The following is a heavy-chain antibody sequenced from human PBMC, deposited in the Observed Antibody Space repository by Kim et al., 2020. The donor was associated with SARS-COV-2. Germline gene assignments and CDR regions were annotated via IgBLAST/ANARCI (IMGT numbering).Heavy chain of an antibody. CDR3: ARVSLRFLEWNDY. CDR1: GFTFSSYE. Sequence: GGYLRLSCAASGFTFSSYEMNWVRQAPGKGLEWVSYISSSGSTIYYADSVKGRFTISRDNAKNSLYLQMNSLRAEDTAVYYCARVSLRFLEWNDYWGQGTLVTVSS. CDR2: ISSSGSTI. D-gene: IGHD3-3*01. V-gene: IGHV3-48*03. J-gene: IGHJ4*02.